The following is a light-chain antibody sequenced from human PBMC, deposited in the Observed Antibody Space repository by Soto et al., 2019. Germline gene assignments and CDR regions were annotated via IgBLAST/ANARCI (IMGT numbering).Light chain of an antibody. V-gene: IGKV1-39*01. Sequence: DIHLTQLPSSLSASVGDTVVISCRASQSISSYLNWYHQSPGKPPKLLINSASNLQSGVPARFSGRGSETEFSLTISGLQPEDFGIYYCQQRYDTLWTFGQGTKV. CDR1: QSISSY. J-gene: IGKJ1*01. CDR2: SAS. CDR3: QQRYDTLWT.